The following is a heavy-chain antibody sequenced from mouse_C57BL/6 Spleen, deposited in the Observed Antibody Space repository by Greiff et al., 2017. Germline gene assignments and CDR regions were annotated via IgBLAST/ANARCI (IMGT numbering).Heavy chain of an antibody. CDR3: NTRGGNYWPFAY. Sequence: VQLQQSGAELVRPGASVKLSCTASGFNIKDDYMHWVKQRPEQGLEWIGWIDPENGDTEYASKFQGKATITAYTSSNTAYLQLSSLTSEATAVSYCNTRGGNYWPFAYWGQGTLVTVSA. V-gene: IGHV14-4*01. CDR1: GFNIKDDY. D-gene: IGHD2-1*01. J-gene: IGHJ3*01. CDR2: IDPENGDT.